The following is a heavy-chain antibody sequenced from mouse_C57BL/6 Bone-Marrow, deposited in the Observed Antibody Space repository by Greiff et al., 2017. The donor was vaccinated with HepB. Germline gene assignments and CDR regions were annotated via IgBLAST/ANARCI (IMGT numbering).Heavy chain of an antibody. V-gene: IGHV1-55*01. CDR3: ARWGKFDYDMDY. CDR1: GYTFTSYW. CDR2: IYPGSGST. Sequence: QVQLQQPGAELVKPGASVKMSCKASGYTFTSYWITWVKQRPGQGLEWIGDIYPGSGSTNYNEKFKSKATLTVDTSSSTAYMQLNSLTSEDSAVYYCARWGKFDYDMDYWGQGTSVTVSS. J-gene: IGHJ4*01.